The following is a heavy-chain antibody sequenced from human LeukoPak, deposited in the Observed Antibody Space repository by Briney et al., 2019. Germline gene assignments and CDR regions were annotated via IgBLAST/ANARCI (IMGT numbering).Heavy chain of an antibody. J-gene: IGHJ4*02. CDR3: ARRRVNSPIDS. CDR1: GGSISIGSYY. CDR2: IYCSGST. Sequence: SETLSLTCTVSGGSISIGSYYWGWIRQPPGKGLEWIGNIYCSGSTNYNSSLKSRVTISVDTSKNQFSLKLSSVTAADTAVYYCARRRVNSPIDSWGQGTLVTVSS. D-gene: IGHD4-23*01. V-gene: IGHV4-39*01.